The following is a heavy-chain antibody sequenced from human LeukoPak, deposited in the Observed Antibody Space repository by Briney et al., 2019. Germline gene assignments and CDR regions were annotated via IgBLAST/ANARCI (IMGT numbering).Heavy chain of an antibody. D-gene: IGHD3-22*01. CDR2: ISYDGSNK. V-gene: IGHV3-30*03. J-gene: IGHJ1*01. CDR1: GFTFSQFD. Sequence: GGSLRLSCAASGFTFSQFDMHWVRQAPGKGLEWVTVISYDGSNKYFADSMKGRFTISRDNSKNTLYLQMNSLRADDTAVYYCATITSMRVVLISWGQGTLVTVSS. CDR3: ATITSMRVVLIS.